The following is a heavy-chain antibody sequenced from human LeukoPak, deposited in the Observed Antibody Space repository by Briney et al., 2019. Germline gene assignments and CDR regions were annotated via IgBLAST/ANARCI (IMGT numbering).Heavy chain of an antibody. CDR2: IYTSGST. V-gene: IGHV4-4*07. D-gene: IGHD6-13*01. CDR1: GGSISSYY. CDR3: ARHRASIGAGTDDAFDI. J-gene: IGHJ3*02. Sequence: SETLSLTCTVSGGSISSYYWSWIRQPAGKGLEWIGRIYTSGSTNYNPSLKSRVTMSVDTSKNQFSLKLSSVTAADTAVYYCARHRASIGAGTDDAFDIWGQGTMVTVSS.